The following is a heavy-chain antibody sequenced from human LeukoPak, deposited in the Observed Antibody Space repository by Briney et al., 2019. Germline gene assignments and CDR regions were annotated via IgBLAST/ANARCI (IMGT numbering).Heavy chain of an antibody. CDR3: AREGDERYGGGFDY. J-gene: IGHJ4*02. D-gene: IGHD5-24*01. Sequence: GGSLRLSCAASGFTFSSYSMNWLRQAPGKGLEWVSSISSRSSYIYYADSVKGRFTISRDNAKNSLYLQMNSLRAEDTAVYYCAREGDERYGGGFDYWGQGTLVTVSS. V-gene: IGHV3-21*01. CDR1: GFTFSSYS. CDR2: ISSRSSYI.